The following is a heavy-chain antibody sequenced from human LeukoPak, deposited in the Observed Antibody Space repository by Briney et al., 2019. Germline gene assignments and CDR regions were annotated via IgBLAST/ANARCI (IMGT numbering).Heavy chain of an antibody. V-gene: IGHV3-11*01. CDR2: ISSRDNSI. CDR3: ARVRLYDYNYYYMDV. CDR1: GFTFSDYY. Sequence: KTGGSLRLSCAASGFTFSDYYMSWIRQAPGKGLEWVSYISSRDNSIYYVDSVKGRFTISRDNAKNSLYLQMNSLRVEDTALYYCARVRLYDYNYYYMDVWGKGTTVTVSS. J-gene: IGHJ6*03. D-gene: IGHD5/OR15-5a*01.